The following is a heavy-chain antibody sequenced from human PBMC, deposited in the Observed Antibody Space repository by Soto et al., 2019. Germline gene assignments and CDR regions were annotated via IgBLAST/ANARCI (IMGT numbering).Heavy chain of an antibody. CDR1: GGSIRSGDYY. V-gene: IGHV4-30-4*01. J-gene: IGHJ5*02. CDR2: TYYSGDT. Sequence: QVQLQESGPGLVKPSQTLSLTCNVSGGSIRSGDYYWSWIRQPPGKGLEWIGYTYYSGDTYYNPSLKSRVTTSVDMSKNQFSLKLSSVTAADTAVYYCTTAYCGGDCPWGQGTRVTVSS. CDR3: TTAYCGGDCP. D-gene: IGHD2-21*02.